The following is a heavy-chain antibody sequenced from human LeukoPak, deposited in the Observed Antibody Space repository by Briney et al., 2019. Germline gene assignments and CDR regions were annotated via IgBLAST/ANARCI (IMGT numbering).Heavy chain of an antibody. CDR1: GFTFSDYY. V-gene: IGHV3-11*01. CDR3: ARAAFGEWLLDY. J-gene: IGHJ4*02. Sequence: GGSLRLSCAASGFTFSDYYMTWIRQSPAKGLEWVSYISAGGTTYYADSVKGRFYNSRDNANNSVYLQMNSLRGDDTAVYYCARAAFGEWLLDYWGQGTLVTVSS. D-gene: IGHD3-10*01. CDR2: ISAGGTT.